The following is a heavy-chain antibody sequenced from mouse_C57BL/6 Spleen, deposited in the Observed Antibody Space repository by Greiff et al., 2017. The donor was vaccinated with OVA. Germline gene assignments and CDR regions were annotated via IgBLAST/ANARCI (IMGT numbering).Heavy chain of an antibody. Sequence: QVQLQQSGPGLVQPSQSLSITCTVSGFSLTSYGVHWVRQSPGKGLEWLGVIWSGGSTDYNAAFISRLSISKDNSKSEVFFKKNSLQADDTAIYYCARDYGGYQAWFAYWGQGTLVTVSA. J-gene: IGHJ3*01. CDR1: GFSLTSYG. V-gene: IGHV2-2*01. CDR3: ARDYGGYQAWFAY. CDR2: IWSGGST. D-gene: IGHD2-4*01.